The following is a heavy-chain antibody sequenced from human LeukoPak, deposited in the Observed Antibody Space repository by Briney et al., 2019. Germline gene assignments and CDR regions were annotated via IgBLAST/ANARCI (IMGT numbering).Heavy chain of an antibody. CDR3: AGVAAARYYYYMDV. Sequence: PSETLSLTCSVSGGSISSSSYYWGWIRQPPGKGLEWIGTIYYSGTAYYSPSLKSRVTISVDTSMNQFSLRLSSVTAADTAVFYCAGVAAARYYYYMDVWGKGTTVTVSS. J-gene: IGHJ6*03. D-gene: IGHD6-13*01. V-gene: IGHV4-39*01. CDR2: IYYSGTA. CDR1: GGSISSSSYY.